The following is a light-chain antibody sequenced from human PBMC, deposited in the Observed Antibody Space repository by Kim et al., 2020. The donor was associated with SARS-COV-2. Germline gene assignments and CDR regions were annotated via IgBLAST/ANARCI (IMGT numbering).Light chain of an antibody. V-gene: IGKV1-39*01. CDR1: QDISRY. Sequence: EIQMTQSPSSLSASVGDRVTITCRASQDISRYLNWYQQKPGKAPKLLIYTASSLQSGVPSRFTGSGSETDFTLTITSLQPEDFATYYCQQTSSAPRTFGQGTKVDIK. J-gene: IGKJ1*01. CDR3: QQTSSAPRT. CDR2: TAS.